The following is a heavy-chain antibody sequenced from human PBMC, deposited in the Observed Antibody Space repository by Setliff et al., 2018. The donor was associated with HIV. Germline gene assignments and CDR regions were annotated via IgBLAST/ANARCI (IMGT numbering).Heavy chain of an antibody. CDR1: GGTFSTYA. CDR3: AKGPNFEDAFDI. D-gene: IGHD2-8*01. J-gene: IGHJ3*02. CDR2: LIPIVDIT. V-gene: IGHV1-69*10. Sequence: SVKVSCKASGGTFSTYAFSWVRQAPGQGLEWMGGLIPIVDITKSTQKFRDRVTITADESTKTAQMELSGLTFEDTAVYYCAKGPNFEDAFDIWGQGTVVTVSS.